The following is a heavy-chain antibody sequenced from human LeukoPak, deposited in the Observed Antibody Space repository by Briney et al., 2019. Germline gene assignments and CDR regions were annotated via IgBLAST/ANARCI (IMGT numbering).Heavy chain of an antibody. CDR2: IFNDYSTT. CDR3: ARELPREVTLDY. D-gene: IGHD2-21*02. CDR1: EFNFFSYG. Sequence: GGPLRLSCVASEFNFFSYGMQWVRQAPGKGLVWVSRIFNDYSTTSYADSVKGRFTISRDNAKNTVYLQMNSLRAEDTAVYYCARELPREVTLDYWGQGTLVTVPP. V-gene: IGHV3-74*01. J-gene: IGHJ4*01.